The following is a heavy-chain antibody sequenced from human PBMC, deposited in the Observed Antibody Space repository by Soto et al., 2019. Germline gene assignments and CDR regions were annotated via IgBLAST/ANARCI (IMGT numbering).Heavy chain of an antibody. D-gene: IGHD3-16*01. CDR2: MNPGSGDT. CDR1: GYSFTNND. V-gene: IGHV1-8*01. J-gene: IGHJ5*02. Sequence: QVPLVQSGAEVREPGASVKVSCKASGYSFTNNDVSWVRQATGQGLEWMGWMNPGSGDTGYAQKFQGRVTMTRDISIATAYMELSSLRSDDTAIYYCARMETFGSLNWFDPWGKGTLVTVSS. CDR3: ARMETFGSLNWFDP.